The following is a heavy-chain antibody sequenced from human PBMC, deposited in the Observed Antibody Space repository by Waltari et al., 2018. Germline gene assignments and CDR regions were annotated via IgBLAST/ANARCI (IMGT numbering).Heavy chain of an antibody. V-gene: IGHV3-30*18. CDR3: AKEGRGFDY. CDR2: IWYDGSKK. J-gene: IGHJ4*02. CDR1: GFTFSSYG. Sequence: QVQLVESGGGVVQPGRSLRLSCAASGFTFSSYGMHWVRQAPGKGLEWVAVIWYDGSKKYYADSVKGRFTISRDNSKNTLYLQMNSLRAEDTAMYYCAKEGRGFDYWGQGTLVTVSS.